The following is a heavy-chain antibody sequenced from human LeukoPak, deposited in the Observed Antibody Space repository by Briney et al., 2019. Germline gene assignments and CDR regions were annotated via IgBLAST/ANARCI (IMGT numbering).Heavy chain of an antibody. Sequence: GGSLRLSCAASGFTFSSYALSWVRQAPGRGLEWVSAIYNSGDRTFYADSVKGRFTISRDNSRNTLYLQMNSLRADDTAVYMCAKGTDYSSASPFDYWGQGTLVTVSS. J-gene: IGHJ4*02. CDR2: IYNSGDRT. CDR1: GFTFSSYA. D-gene: IGHD4-11*01. V-gene: IGHV3-23*01. CDR3: AKGTDYSSASPFDY.